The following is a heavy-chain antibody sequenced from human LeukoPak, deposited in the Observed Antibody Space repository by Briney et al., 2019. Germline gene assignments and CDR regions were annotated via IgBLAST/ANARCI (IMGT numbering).Heavy chain of an antibody. J-gene: IGHJ5*02. D-gene: IGHD2-2*01. CDR1: GYTFTGYY. V-gene: IGHV1-2*02. Sequence: GASVKVSCKASGYTFTGYYMHWVRQAPGQGLEWMRWINPNSGGTNYAQKFQGRVTMTRDTSISTAYMELSRLRSDDTAVYYCARGSLPAAIPNWFDPWGQGTLVTVSS. CDR2: INPNSGGT. CDR3: ARGSLPAAIPNWFDP.